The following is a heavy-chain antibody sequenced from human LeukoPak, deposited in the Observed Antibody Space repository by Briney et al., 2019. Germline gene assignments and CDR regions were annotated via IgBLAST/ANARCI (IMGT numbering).Heavy chain of an antibody. CDR3: AGRWELRGRGYYFDY. J-gene: IGHJ4*02. CDR1: GFTFSSYS. D-gene: IGHD1-26*01. Sequence: GGSLRLSCAASGFTFSSYSMNWVRQAPGKGLEWVSYISSSSSTIYYADSVKGRFTISRDNAKNTLYLQMNSLRAEDTAVYYCAGRWELRGRGYYFDYWGQGTLVTVSS. CDR2: ISSSSSTI. V-gene: IGHV3-48*01.